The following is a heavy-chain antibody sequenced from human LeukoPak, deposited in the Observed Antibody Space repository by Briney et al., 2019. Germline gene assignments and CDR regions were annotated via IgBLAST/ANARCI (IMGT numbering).Heavy chain of an antibody. CDR3: ASQISSRTLWFDP. V-gene: IGHV4-38-2*01. CDR1: RASISRPYY. Sequence: SETLSLTCAVSRASISRPYYWGWIRQPPGKGLEWIGSMLHTGSTYYNPSLKSRVTISLDTSKNQFSLKLSSVTAADTAVYFCASQISSRTLWFDPWGQGILVTVSS. J-gene: IGHJ5*02. D-gene: IGHD2-2*01. CDR2: MLHTGST.